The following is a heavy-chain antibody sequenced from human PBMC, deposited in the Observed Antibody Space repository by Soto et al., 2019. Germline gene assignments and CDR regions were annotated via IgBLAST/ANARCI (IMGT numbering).Heavy chain of an antibody. J-gene: IGHJ4*02. CDR2: IYYSGST. V-gene: IGHV4-30-4*01. CDR1: GGSISSGDYY. D-gene: IGHD6-25*01. Sequence: SETLSLTCTVSGGSISSGDYYWSWIRQPPGKGLEWIGYIYYSGSTYYNPSLKSRVTISVDTSKNQFSLKLSSVTAADTAVYYCARGGAAGDFDYWGQGTLVTVS. CDR3: ARGGAAGDFDY.